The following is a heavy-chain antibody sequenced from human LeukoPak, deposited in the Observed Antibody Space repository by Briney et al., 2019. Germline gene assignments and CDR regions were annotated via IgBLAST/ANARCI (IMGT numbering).Heavy chain of an antibody. Sequence: PGGSLRLSCATSGFTFSSYSMNWVRQAPGKGLEWVSAISGSGGSTYYADSVKGRFTISRDNSKNTLYLQMNSLRAEDTAVYYCAKEAMASNYFDYWGQGTLVTVSS. D-gene: IGHD5-18*01. CDR3: AKEAMASNYFDY. CDR2: ISGSGGST. CDR1: GFTFSSYS. J-gene: IGHJ4*02. V-gene: IGHV3-23*01.